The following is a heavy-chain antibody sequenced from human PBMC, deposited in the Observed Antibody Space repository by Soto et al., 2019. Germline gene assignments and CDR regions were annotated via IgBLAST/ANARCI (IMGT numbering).Heavy chain of an antibody. CDR2: IYYSEST. D-gene: IGHD3-3*01. CDR3: ARGYYDFWSGYFSGTNWFDP. V-gene: IGHV4-30-4*01. Sequence: KTSETLSLTCTVSGGSISSGDYYWSWIRQPPGKGLEWIGYIYYSESTYYNPSLKSRVTISVDTSKNQFSLKLSSVTAADTAVYYCARGYYDFWSGYFSGTNWFDPWGQGTLVTVSS. CDR1: GGSISSGDYY. J-gene: IGHJ5*02.